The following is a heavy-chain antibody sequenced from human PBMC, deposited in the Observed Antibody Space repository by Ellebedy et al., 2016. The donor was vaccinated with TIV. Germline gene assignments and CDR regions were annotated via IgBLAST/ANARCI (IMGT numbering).Heavy chain of an antibody. V-gene: IGHV4-39*01. J-gene: IGHJ4*02. D-gene: IGHD3-3*01. CDR2: IYYSGST. Sequence: SETLSLTCTVSGGSISSSGFYWGWIRQPPGTGLECIGTIYYSGSTYYKPSLKSRVIISVATSKNQFSLRLSSVTAADTAVYYCARQRSYDFWSGYYADYWGQGTLVTVSS. CDR1: GGSISSSGFY. CDR3: ARQRSYDFWSGYYADY.